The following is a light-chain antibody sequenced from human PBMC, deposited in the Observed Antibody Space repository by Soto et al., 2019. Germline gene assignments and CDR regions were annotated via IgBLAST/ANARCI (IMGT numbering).Light chain of an antibody. CDR2: GAS. Sequence: EIVLTQSPGTLSLSPGERATLSCRASQSVDSSYLAWYQQKPGQAPRLLIHGASSRAAGIPDRFSGSGSGTDFTITISRLEPDDFAVYYCQQYGSSWMYTFGQGTKLEMK. J-gene: IGKJ2*01. CDR1: QSVDSSY. V-gene: IGKV3-20*01. CDR3: QQYGSSWMYT.